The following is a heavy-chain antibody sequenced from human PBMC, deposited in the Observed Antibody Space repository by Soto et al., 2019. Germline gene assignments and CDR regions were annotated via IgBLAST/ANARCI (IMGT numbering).Heavy chain of an antibody. V-gene: IGHV3-23*01. Sequence: PGGSLRLACAASGFTFSNYAMNWVRQAPGMGLEWVSGVSSGGGSTHYADSVKGRFTISRDNSMNTVSLQMNSLRAEDTAAYYCAKVSGSEPWRWFESWGQGTLVTVS. CDR3: AKVSGSEPWRWFES. J-gene: IGHJ5*01. CDR2: VSSGGGST. D-gene: IGHD3-10*01. CDR1: GFTFSNYA.